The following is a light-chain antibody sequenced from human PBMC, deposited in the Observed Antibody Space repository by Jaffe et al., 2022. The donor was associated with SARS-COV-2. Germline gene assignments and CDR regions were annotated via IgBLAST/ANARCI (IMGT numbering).Light chain of an antibody. CDR1: QSVDSD. CDR2: DAS. J-gene: IGKJ5*01. CDR3: QQRSSWPIT. Sequence: EIVLTQSPATLSLSPGERATLSCRASQSVDSDLAWYQQKPGQAPRLLISDASNRATGIPARFSGSGSGTDFTLTISSLEPEDFAVYYCQQRSSWPITFGQGTRLEVK. V-gene: IGKV3-11*01.